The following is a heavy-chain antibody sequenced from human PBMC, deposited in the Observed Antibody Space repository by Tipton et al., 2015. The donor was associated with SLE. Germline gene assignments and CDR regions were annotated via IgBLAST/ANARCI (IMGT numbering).Heavy chain of an antibody. CDR1: GGSFSGYY. D-gene: IGHD2-2*02. CDR3: ARGGGVVVPAAISPAVADY. Sequence: TLSLTCAVYGGSFSGYYWGWIRQPPGKGLEWIGEINHSGSTNYNPSLKSRVTISVDTSKNQFSLKLSSVTAADTAVYYCARGGGVVVPAAISPAVADYWGQGTLVTVSS. J-gene: IGHJ4*02. CDR2: INHSGST. V-gene: IGHV4-34*01.